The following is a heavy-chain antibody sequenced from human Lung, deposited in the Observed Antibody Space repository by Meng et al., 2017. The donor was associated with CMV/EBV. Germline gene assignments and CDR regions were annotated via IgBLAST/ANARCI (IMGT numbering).Heavy chain of an antibody. CDR3: ARLHPEDSGYTYGYEDGRRESCXQEHXLTVDS. Sequence: SETLSLTCTVSNGPISTYYWSWIRQPPGMGLEWIAFIDYSGSTKYHPSFRSRVTISLDTSKKQFSLRLNSVTAADTAVYYCARLHPEDSGYTYGYEDGRRESCXQEHXLTVDS. D-gene: IGHD5-18*01. V-gene: IGHV4-59*01. J-gene: IGHJ5*01. CDR1: NGPISTYY. CDR2: IDYSGST.